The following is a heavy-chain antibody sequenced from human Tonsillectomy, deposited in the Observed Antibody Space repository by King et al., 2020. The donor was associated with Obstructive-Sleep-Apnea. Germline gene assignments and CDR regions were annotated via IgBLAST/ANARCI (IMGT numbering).Heavy chain of an antibody. CDR3: AKEIRGGGLYGRGGSCYLPPNYYYGMDV. J-gene: IGHJ6*02. Sequence: VQLVESGGGLVQPGRSLRLSCAASGFTFDDYDMHWVRQTPGKGLEWVSGITWNIDSVAYPDSVKGRFTISRDNAKNSLYLQMNSLRAEDTALYYCAKEIRGGGLYGRGGSCYLPPNYYYGMDVWGQGTTVTVSS. V-gene: IGHV3-9*01. CDR1: GFTFDDYD. CDR2: ITWNIDSV. D-gene: IGHD2-15*01.